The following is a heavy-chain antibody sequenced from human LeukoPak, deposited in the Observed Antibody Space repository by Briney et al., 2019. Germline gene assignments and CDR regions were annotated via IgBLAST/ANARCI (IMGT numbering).Heavy chain of an antibody. V-gene: IGHV4-4*07. Sequence: KSSETLSLTCTVSGGSISSYYWSWIRQPAGKGLEWIGRIYTSGNTNYNPSLKSRVTISVDTSKNQFSLKLSSVTAADTAVYYCARSQEQLVHNYWGQGTLVTVSS. J-gene: IGHJ4*02. D-gene: IGHD6-13*01. CDR1: GGSISSYY. CDR3: ARSQEQLVHNY. CDR2: IYTSGNT.